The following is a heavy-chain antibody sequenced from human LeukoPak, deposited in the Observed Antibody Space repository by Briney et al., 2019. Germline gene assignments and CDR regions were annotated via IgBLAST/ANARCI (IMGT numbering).Heavy chain of an antibody. D-gene: IGHD2-15*01. Sequence: PGGSLRLSCAASGFTFSDYFMSWIRQAPGKGLEWVSYISRSGGYISYADSVKGRFTISRDNSKNTLYLQMNSLRAEDTAVYYCAKGWLRGWFDPWGQGTLVTVSS. CDR3: AKGWLRGWFDP. CDR1: GFTFSDYF. V-gene: IGHV3-11*04. CDR2: ISRSGGYI. J-gene: IGHJ5*02.